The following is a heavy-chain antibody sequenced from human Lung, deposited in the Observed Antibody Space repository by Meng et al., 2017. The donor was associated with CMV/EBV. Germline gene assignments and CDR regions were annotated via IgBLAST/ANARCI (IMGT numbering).Heavy chain of an antibody. Sequence: TLSLTXTVSRGSISGDDYYWSWIRQPPGKGLEWIGYIYYSGTTYYNPSLKSRVTISIDTSKNQFSLNLSSVTAADTAVYYCASGYFRLGISLRGGWFGPWGQGTLVTVSS. D-gene: IGHD2-2*03. CDR2: IYYSGTT. V-gene: IGHV4-30-4*08. CDR1: RGSISGDDYY. CDR3: ASGYFRLGISLRGGWFGP. J-gene: IGHJ5*02.